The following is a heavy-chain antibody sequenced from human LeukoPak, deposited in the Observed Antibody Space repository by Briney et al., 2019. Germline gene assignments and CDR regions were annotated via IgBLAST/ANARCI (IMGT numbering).Heavy chain of an antibody. CDR2: ISSSSSYI. D-gene: IGHD6-13*01. CDR1: GFTFSSYS. CDR3: ARASGDSSSWYPRKEFDY. Sequence: PGGSLRLSCAASGFTFSSYSMNWVRQAPGKGLEWVSSISSSSSYIYYADSVKSRFTISRDNAKNSLYLQMNSLRAEDTAVYYCARASGDSSSWYPRKEFDYWGQGTLVTVSS. J-gene: IGHJ4*02. V-gene: IGHV3-21*01.